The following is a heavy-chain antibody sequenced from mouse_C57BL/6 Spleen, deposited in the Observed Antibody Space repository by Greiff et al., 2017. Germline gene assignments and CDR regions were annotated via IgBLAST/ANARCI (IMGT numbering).Heavy chain of an antibody. V-gene: IGHV1-5*01. CDR1: GYTFTSYW. CDR2: IYPGNSDT. D-gene: IGHD1-1*01. CDR3: TGTTVVNYAMDY. Sequence: VQLQQPGAELVRPGTSVKLSCKASGYTFTSYWMHWVKQRPGQGLEWIGAIYPGNSDTSYNQQFKGKAKLTAVPSASTAYMELSSLTNEDSAVYYCTGTTVVNYAMDYWGQGTSVTVSS. J-gene: IGHJ4*01.